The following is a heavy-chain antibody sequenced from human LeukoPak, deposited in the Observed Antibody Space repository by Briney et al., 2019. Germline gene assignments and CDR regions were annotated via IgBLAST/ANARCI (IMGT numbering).Heavy chain of an antibody. CDR1: GFTFSSYG. V-gene: IGHV3-23*01. J-gene: IGHJ5*01. Sequence: PGGSLRLSCAASGFTFSSYGMSWVRQAPGKGLEGVSTVSGSGGSTYYADSVKGRVTISRNNSKKTLYLQMNSLRAEDTALYYCAKAASGENMKPFDCWGQGTLVTVSS. CDR3: AKAASGENMKPFDC. CDR2: VSGSGGST. D-gene: IGHD4-17*01.